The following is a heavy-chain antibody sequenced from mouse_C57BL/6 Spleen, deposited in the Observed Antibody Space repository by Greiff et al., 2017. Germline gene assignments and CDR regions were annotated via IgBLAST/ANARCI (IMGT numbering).Heavy chain of an antibody. V-gene: IGHV1-80*01. CDR1: GYAFSSYW. Sequence: QVQLKESGAELVKPGASVKISCKASGYAFSSYWMNWVKQRPGKGLEWIGQIYPGDGDTNYNGKFKGKATLTADKSSSTAYMQLSSLTSEDSAVYCCAREPIYYGNYPYAMDYWGQGTSVTVSS. D-gene: IGHD2-1*01. CDR2: IYPGDGDT. J-gene: IGHJ4*01. CDR3: AREPIYYGNYPYAMDY.